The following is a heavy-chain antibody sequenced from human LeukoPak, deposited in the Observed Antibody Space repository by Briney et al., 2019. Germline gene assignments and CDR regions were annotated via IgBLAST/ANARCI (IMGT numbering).Heavy chain of an antibody. J-gene: IGHJ4*02. D-gene: IGHD3-22*01. CDR3: AKGGGFGYYDSSGYYHFDY. Sequence: GGSLRLSCAASGFTFSSYGMHWVRQAPGKGLEWVAVIWYDGSNKYYADSVKGRFTISRDNSKNTLYLQMNSLRAEDTAVYYCAKGGGFGYYDSSGYYHFDYWGQGTLVTVSS. V-gene: IGHV3-33*06. CDR2: IWYDGSNK. CDR1: GFTFSSYG.